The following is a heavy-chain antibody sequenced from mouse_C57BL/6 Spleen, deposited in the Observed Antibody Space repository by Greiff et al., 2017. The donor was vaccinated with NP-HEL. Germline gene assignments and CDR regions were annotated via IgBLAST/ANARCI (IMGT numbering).Heavy chain of an antibody. Sequence: EVKLVESGGGLVKPGGSLKLSCAASGFTFSSYAMSWVRQTPEKRLEWVATISDGGSYTYYPDNVKGRFTISRDNAKNNLYLQMSHLKSEDTAMYYCAREVDSSYYFDYWGQGTTLTVSS. CDR3: AREVDSSYYFDY. CDR2: ISDGGSYT. J-gene: IGHJ2*01. V-gene: IGHV5-4*01. CDR1: GFTFSSYA. D-gene: IGHD3-2*01.